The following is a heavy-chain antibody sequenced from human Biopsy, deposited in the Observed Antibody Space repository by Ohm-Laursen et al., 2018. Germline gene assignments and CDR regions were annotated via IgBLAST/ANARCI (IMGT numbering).Heavy chain of an antibody. Sequence: TLSLTCGVYGGSFSGYDCSWIRQPPGKGMERIGEINDSGRTNYNPSLRSRVTFSVDTSKNQFSLKLSSVTAADTAVYYCARGTNYYGSGRNRHWFDPWGQGTQVTVSS. CDR2: INDSGRT. V-gene: IGHV4-34*01. D-gene: IGHD3-10*01. CDR3: ARGTNYYGSGRNRHWFDP. J-gene: IGHJ5*02. CDR1: GGSFSGYD.